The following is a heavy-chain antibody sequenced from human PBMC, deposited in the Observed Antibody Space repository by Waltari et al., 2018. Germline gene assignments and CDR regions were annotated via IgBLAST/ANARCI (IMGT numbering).Heavy chain of an antibody. CDR1: GGSISSGSYY. Sequence: QVQLQESGPGLVKPSQTLSLTCTVSGGSISSGSYYWSWLRQPAGKGLEWIGYIYTSGSTNYNPSLKSRVTISVDTSKNQFSLKLSSVTAADTAVYYCAGRTSSYDLLYYYYGMDVWGQGTTVTVSS. J-gene: IGHJ6*02. CDR2: IYTSGST. CDR3: AGRTSSYDLLYYYYGMDV. D-gene: IGHD1-1*01. V-gene: IGHV4-61*09.